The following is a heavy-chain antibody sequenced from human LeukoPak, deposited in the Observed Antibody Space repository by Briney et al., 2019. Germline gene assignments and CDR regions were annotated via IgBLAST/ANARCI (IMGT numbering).Heavy chain of an antibody. CDR1: GYTFTNYG. D-gene: IGHD5-24*01. CDR3: ARDRRDGYNDY. CDR2: INPNSGGT. J-gene: IGHJ4*02. V-gene: IGHV1-2*06. Sequence: GASVKVSCKASGYTFTNYGISWVRQAPGQGLEWMGRINPNSGGTNYAQKFQGRVTMTRDTSISTAYMELSRLRSDDTAVYYCARDRRDGYNDYWGQGTLVTVSS.